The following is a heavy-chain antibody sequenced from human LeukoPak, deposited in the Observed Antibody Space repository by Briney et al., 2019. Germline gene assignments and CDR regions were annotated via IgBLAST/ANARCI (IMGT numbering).Heavy chain of an antibody. J-gene: IGHJ3*02. CDR2: IYTSGST. Sequence: SETLSLTCTVSGGSISSYYWSWIRQPAGKGLEWIGRIYTSGSTNYNPSLKSRATMSVDTSKNQFSLKLSSVTAADTAVYYCARVQYYYGSGSDEAFDIWGQGTMVTVSS. D-gene: IGHD3-10*01. CDR1: GGSISSYY. V-gene: IGHV4-4*07. CDR3: ARVQYYYGSGSDEAFDI.